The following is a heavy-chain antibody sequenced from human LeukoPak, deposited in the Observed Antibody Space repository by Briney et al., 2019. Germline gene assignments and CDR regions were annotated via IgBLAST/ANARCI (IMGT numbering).Heavy chain of an antibody. D-gene: IGHD6-13*01. CDR1: GGSISSYY. V-gene: IGHV3-23*01. J-gene: IGHJ5*02. Sequence: PSETLSLTCTVSGGSISSYYWSWIRQPPGKGLEWISAMSGSDGPTYYADSVKGRFTISRDNSKNILYLQMNNLRVEDTAMYYCARDQQQLVSDWFDPWGQGTLVTVSA. CDR3: ARDQQQLVSDWFDP. CDR2: MSGSDGPT.